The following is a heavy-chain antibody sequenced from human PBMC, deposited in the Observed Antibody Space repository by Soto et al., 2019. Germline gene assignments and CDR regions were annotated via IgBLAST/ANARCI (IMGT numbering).Heavy chain of an antibody. V-gene: IGHV3-23*01. CDR2: ISDIGDIT. CDR1: ELTFRSYA. J-gene: IGHJ4*02. Sequence: EVQLLESGGGLIEPGGSLRLSCAASELTFRSYAMSWVRQAPGEGLEWVSAISDIGDITYYADSVKGRFTISRDNSKNTLFLQMDSLRPEDTAVYFCAKDYSYDSSGVLDYWGQGTLVTVSS. CDR3: AKDYSYDSSGVLDY. D-gene: IGHD3-22*01.